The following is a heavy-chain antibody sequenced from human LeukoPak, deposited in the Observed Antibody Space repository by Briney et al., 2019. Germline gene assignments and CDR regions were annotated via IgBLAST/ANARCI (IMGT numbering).Heavy chain of an antibody. V-gene: IGHV4-4*07. CDR1: GDSISSSY. D-gene: IGHD1-14*01. J-gene: IGHJ4*02. CDR3: ARLNNRVLFDS. Sequence: SETLSLTCTVSGDSISSSYWSWIRQPAGKGLEWIRRIYSSGITNYNPSLNSRVTMSLDTSKNQFSLKLNSVTAADTALCYCARLNNRVLFDSWGQGTLVTVSS. CDR2: IYSSGIT.